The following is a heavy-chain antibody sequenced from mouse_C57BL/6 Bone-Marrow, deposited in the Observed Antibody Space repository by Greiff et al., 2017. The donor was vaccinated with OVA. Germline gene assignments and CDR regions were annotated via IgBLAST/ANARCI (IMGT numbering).Heavy chain of an antibody. J-gene: IGHJ2*01. CDR3: AREELRGYDYH. CDR1: GYTFTSYG. D-gene: IGHD2-4*01. V-gene: IGHV1-81*01. Sequence: VQLQQSGAELARPGASVKLSCKASGYTFTSYGLSWVKQRTGQGLEWIGEIYPRSGNTYYNEKFKGKATLTADKSSSTAYMELRSLASEDSAVYFCAREELRGYDYHWGQGATLTVSS. CDR2: IYPRSGNT.